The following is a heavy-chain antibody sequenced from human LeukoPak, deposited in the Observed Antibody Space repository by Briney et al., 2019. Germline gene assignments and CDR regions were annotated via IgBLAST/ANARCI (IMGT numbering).Heavy chain of an antibody. D-gene: IGHD2-15*01. V-gene: IGHV1-46*01. Sequence: ASVKVSCKASGYTFSSYDIHWVRQAPGQGLEWMGIINPSGGSTSYAQKFQGRVTMTRDTSTSTVYMELSSLRSEDTAVYYCARARARYCGGGSCYWDWFDPWGQGTLVTVSS. J-gene: IGHJ5*02. CDR2: INPSGGST. CDR1: GYTFSSYD. CDR3: ARARARYCGGGSCYWDWFDP.